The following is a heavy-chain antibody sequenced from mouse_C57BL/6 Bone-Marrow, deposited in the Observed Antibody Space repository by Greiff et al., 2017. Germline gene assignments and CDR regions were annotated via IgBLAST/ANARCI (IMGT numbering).Heavy chain of an antibody. Sequence: EVQLQQSGPVLVKPGASVKMSCKASGYTFTDYYMNWVKQSHGKSLEWIGVINPYNGGTSYNQKFKGKATLTVDKSSSTAYMELNSLTSEDSAVYYCAIYYDYEGYFDYWGQGTTLTVSS. V-gene: IGHV1-19*01. D-gene: IGHD2-4*01. CDR3: AIYYDYEGYFDY. J-gene: IGHJ2*01. CDR2: INPYNGGT. CDR1: GYTFTDYY.